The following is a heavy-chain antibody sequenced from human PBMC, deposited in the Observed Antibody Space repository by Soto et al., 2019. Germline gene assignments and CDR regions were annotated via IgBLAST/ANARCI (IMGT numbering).Heavy chain of an antibody. CDR1: GFTFSSYG. Sequence: SLRLSCAASGFTFSSYGMHWVRQAPGKGLEWVAAIWYDGSNKYYADSVKGRFTISRDNSKNTLYLQMNSLRAEDTAVYYCARDDYYDSSGYSESAAFDIWGQGTMVTVSS. CDR2: IWYDGSNK. D-gene: IGHD3-22*01. J-gene: IGHJ3*02. CDR3: ARDDYYDSSGYSESAAFDI. V-gene: IGHV3-33*01.